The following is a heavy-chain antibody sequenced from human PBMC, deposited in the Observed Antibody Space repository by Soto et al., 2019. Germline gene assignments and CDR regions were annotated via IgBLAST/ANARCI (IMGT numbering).Heavy chain of an antibody. J-gene: IGHJ5*02. CDR1: GGSISSYY. D-gene: IGHD5-12*01. CDR2: IYYSGST. CDR3: ARDYKYSGYDFTWFDP. Sequence: SETLSLTCTVSGGSISSYYWSWIRQPPGKGLEWIGYIYYSGSTNYNPSLKSRVTISVDTSKNQFSLKLSSVTAADTAVYYCARDYKYSGYDFTWFDPWGQGTLVTVSS. V-gene: IGHV4-59*01.